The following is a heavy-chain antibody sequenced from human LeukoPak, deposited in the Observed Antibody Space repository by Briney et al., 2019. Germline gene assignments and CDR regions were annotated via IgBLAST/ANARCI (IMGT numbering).Heavy chain of an antibody. CDR1: GGSISSNNW. Sequence: PSETLSLTCAVSGGSISSNNWWSWVRQPPGKGLEWIGEIYHSGNTNYNPSLKSRATMSVDKSKNQFSLKLNSVTAADTAVYYCARALDSSGWRYYFDNWGQGTLVTVSS. CDR3: ARALDSSGWRYYFDN. D-gene: IGHD6-19*01. CDR2: IYHSGNT. V-gene: IGHV4-4*02. J-gene: IGHJ4*02.